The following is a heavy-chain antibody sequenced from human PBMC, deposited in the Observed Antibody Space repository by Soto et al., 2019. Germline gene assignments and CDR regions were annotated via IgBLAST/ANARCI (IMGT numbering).Heavy chain of an antibody. CDR3: ARDRSDYYDSSGYYYTTKFDY. D-gene: IGHD3-22*01. Sequence: PGGSLRLSCAASGFTFSSYSMNWVRQAPGKGLEWVSSISSSSSYIYYADSVKGRFTISRDNAKNSLYLQMNSLRAEDTAVYYCARDRSDYYDSSGYYYTTKFDYWGQGTLVTVSS. CDR1: GFTFSSYS. CDR2: ISSSSSYI. V-gene: IGHV3-21*01. J-gene: IGHJ4*02.